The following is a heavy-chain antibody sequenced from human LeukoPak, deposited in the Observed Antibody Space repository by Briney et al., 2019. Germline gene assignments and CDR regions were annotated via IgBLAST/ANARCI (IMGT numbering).Heavy chain of an antibody. D-gene: IGHD5-12*01. CDR3: ARGGYSGYVTFDI. Sequence: GGSLRLSCVASRFAFSNYAMNWVRQAPGKGLEWVSSISSTSGNIYYADSVKGRFTISRDNAKNSLYLQMNSLRAEGTAVYYCARGGYSGYVTFDIWGQGTMVTVSS. CDR1: RFAFSNYA. CDR2: ISSTSGNI. J-gene: IGHJ3*02. V-gene: IGHV3-21*01.